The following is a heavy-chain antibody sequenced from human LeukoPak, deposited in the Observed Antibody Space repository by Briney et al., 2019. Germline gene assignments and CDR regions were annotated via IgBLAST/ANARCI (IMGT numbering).Heavy chain of an antibody. D-gene: IGHD5-18*01. V-gene: IGHV4-34*01. J-gene: IGHJ4*02. CDR1: GGSFSGYY. Sequence: PSETLSLTCAVYGGSFSGYYWSWIRQPPGKGLEWIGEINHSGSTNYNPSLKSRVTISVDTSKNQFSLKLSSVTAADTAVYYCARGGQLWFRYYFDYWGQGTLVTVSS. CDR2: INHSGST. CDR3: ARGGQLWFRYYFDY.